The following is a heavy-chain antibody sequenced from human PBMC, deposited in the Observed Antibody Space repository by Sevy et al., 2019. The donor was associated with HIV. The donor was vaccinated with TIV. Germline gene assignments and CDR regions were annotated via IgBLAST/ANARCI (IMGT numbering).Heavy chain of an antibody. D-gene: IGHD5-12*01. V-gene: IGHV3-15*01. CDR3: ITNPGYRGYDEEVINYYYYGMDV. CDR2: IKSEIDGGAI. Sequence: GGSLRLSCAASGFTFSSAWMSWVRQAPGKGLEWVVRIKSEIDGGAIDYAAPVKGRFSISREDSKNTVYLQMNSLKTLETAVYYGITNPGYRGYDEEVINYYYYGMDVWGQGTTVTVSS. J-gene: IGHJ6*02. CDR1: GFTFSSAW.